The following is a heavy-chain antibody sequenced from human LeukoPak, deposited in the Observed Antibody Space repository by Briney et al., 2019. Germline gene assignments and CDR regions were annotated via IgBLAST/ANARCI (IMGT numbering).Heavy chain of an antibody. V-gene: IGHV4-34*01. D-gene: IGHD2-8*01. CDR3: ARGGIVLMVYASNWIDP. J-gene: IGHJ5*02. CDR2: INHSGST. Sequence: SETLSLTCAVYGGSFSGYYWSWIRQPPGKGLEWIGEINHSGSTNYNPSLKSRVTISVDTSKNQFSLKLSSVTAADTAVYYCARGGIVLMVYASNWIDPWGQGTLVTVSS. CDR1: GGSFSGYY.